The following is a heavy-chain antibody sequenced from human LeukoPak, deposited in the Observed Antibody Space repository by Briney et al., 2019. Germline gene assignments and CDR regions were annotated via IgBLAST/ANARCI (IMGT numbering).Heavy chain of an antibody. Sequence: GGSLRLSCVASGLTVSSNYMSWVRQVPGRGLEWVSVVYPDGNTYYADSAKGRFAISTDISKNTLFLQMDSLRAEDTAVYYCARLLTTAIRWAWYFDLWGRGTLVTVSS. V-gene: IGHV3-66*04. J-gene: IGHJ2*01. CDR2: VYPDGNT. CDR1: GLTVSSNY. CDR3: ARLLTTAIRWAWYFDL. D-gene: IGHD4-17*01.